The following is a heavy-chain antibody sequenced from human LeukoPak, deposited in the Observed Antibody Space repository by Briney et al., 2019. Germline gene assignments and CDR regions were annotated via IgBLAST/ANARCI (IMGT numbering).Heavy chain of an antibody. J-gene: IGHJ4*02. Sequence: SETLSLTCAVYGGSFSGYYWSWIRQPPGKGLEWIGEINRSGSTNYNPSLKSRVTISVDTSKNQFSLKLSSVTAADTAVYYCARVPPEWLRGSYFDYWGQGTLVTVSS. D-gene: IGHD5-12*01. V-gene: IGHV4-34*01. CDR3: ARVPPEWLRGSYFDY. CDR2: INRSGST. CDR1: GGSFSGYY.